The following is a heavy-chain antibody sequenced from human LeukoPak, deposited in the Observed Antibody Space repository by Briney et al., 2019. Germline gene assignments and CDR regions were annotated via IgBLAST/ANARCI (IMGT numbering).Heavy chain of an antibody. V-gene: IGHV1-8*01. J-gene: IGHJ4*02. CDR3: ARGRAVAGTRDY. D-gene: IGHD6-19*01. CDR2: MNPNSGNT. Sequence: ASVKVSCKASGYTFTSYDINWVRQATGQGLEWMGWMNPNSGNTGYAQKFQGRVTITRNTSISTAYMELSSLRSEATAVYYCARGRAVAGTRDYWGQGTLVTVSS. CDR1: GYTFTSYD.